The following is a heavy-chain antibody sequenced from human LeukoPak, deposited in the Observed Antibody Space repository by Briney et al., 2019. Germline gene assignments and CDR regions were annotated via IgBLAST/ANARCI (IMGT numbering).Heavy chain of an antibody. CDR2: ISSSSRTI. CDR1: GFTFSGSA. V-gene: IGHV3-48*01. J-gene: IGHJ4*02. D-gene: IGHD6-13*01. Sequence: PGGSLRLSCAASGFTFSGSAMHWVRQPPGKGLEWVSYISSSSRTICYADSVKGRFTIPRDNAKNTLYLQMNSLRAEDTAVYYCAKEEGGYSSSWYAPNLDYWGQGTLVTVSS. CDR3: AKEEGGYSSSWYAPNLDY.